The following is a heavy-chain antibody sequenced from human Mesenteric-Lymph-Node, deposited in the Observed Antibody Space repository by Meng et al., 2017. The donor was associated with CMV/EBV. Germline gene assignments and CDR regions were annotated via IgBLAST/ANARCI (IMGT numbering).Heavy chain of an antibody. V-gene: IGHV3-48*03. CDR2: ISSSGSTI. Sequence: GGSLRLSCAASGFTFSSYEMNWVRQAPGKGLEWVSYISSSGSTIYYADSVKGRFTISRDNAKNSLYLQMNSLRAEDTAVYYCARDYCSSTSCYRWGYFQHWGQGTLVTVSS. D-gene: IGHD2-2*02. CDR3: ARDYCSSTSCYRWGYFQH. J-gene: IGHJ1*01. CDR1: GFTFSSYE.